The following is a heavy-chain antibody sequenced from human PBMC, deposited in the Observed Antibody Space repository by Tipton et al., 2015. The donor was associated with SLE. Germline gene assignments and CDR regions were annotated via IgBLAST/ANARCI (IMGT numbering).Heavy chain of an antibody. D-gene: IGHD3-10*02. J-gene: IGHJ3*01. CDR3: TRPDRPYVLKTERAFHV. CDR1: GGTFGDYA. CDR2: IIPMFATP. V-gene: IGHV1-69*05. Sequence: QLVQSGAEVKSPGSSVKVSCTASGGTFGDYAINWLRQAPGHGPEWMGGIIPMFATPKYGRGFEGRVTMTTDESTNTAYLEMTSLRSDDTAVYYCTRPDRPYVLKTERAFHVWGQGTLVTVSS.